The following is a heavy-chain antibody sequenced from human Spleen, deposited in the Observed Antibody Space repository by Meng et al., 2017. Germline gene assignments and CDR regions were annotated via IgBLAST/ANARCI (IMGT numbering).Heavy chain of an antibody. D-gene: IGHD4-11*01. CDR3: ARGPTTMAHDFDY. Sequence: QLTQGGAGLLQPSETLSLPCVVSGGSFSDYYWSWIRQPPGKGLEWIGEINHSGSTNYNPSLESRATISVDTSQNNLSLKLSSVTAAGSAVYYCARGPTTMAHDFDYWGQGTLVTVSS. V-gene: IGHV4-34*01. CDR1: GGSFSDYY. CDR2: INHSGST. J-gene: IGHJ4*02.